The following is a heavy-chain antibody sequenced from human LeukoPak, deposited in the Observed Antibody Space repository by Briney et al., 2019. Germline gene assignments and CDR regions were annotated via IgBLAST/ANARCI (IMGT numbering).Heavy chain of an antibody. CDR3: ARDAGTPARYTAMVWYFDY. D-gene: IGHD5-18*01. Sequence: PGGSLRLSCAASGFTFSSYAMRWVRQAPGKGLEWVAVISYDGSNKYYADSVRGRFTISRDNSKNTLYLQMNSLRAEDTAVYYCARDAGTPARYTAMVWYFDYWGQGTLVTVSS. CDR2: ISYDGSNK. J-gene: IGHJ4*02. V-gene: IGHV3-30*04. CDR1: GFTFSSYA.